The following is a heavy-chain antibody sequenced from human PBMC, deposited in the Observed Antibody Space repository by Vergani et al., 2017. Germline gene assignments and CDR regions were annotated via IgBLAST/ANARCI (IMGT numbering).Heavy chain of an antibody. CDR3: ASGVKSYSGSSEWDPLDYDPLRTATTRSFDY. CDR1: VGTFSSYA. D-gene: IGHD1-26*01. J-gene: IGHJ4*02. Sequence: QVQLVQSGAEVKKPGSSVKVSCKSSVGTFSSYAISWVRQAPGQGLEWMGWIIPIFGTAKYPQKLQGRVTITADESTSTAYMELSSLRSEDTAVYYCASGVKSYSGSSEWDPLDYDPLRTATTRSFDYWGQGTLVTVSS. CDR2: IIPIFGTA. V-gene: IGHV1-69*01.